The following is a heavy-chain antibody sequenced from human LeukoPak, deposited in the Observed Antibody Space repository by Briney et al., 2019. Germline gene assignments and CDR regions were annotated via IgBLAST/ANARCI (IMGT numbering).Heavy chain of an antibody. CDR1: GYTFSGHY. CDR3: ARVGGIVVVPAAVSSGYYYYGMDV. D-gene: IGHD2-2*01. CDR2: INPNSGGT. V-gene: IGHV1-2*02. Sequence: ASVKVSCKASGYTFSGHYMHGVRQAPGQGLEWMGWINPNSGGTNYAQKFQGRVTMTRDTSVSTAYMELSRLRSDDTAVYYCARVGGIVVVPAAVSSGYYYYGMDVWGQGTTVTVSS. J-gene: IGHJ6*02.